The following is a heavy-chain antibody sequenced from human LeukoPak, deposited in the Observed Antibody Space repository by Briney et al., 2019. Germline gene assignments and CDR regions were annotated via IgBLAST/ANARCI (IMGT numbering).Heavy chain of an antibody. J-gene: IGHJ6*02. D-gene: IGHD3-3*01. CDR2: IYYSGST. V-gene: IGHV4-61*01. CDR1: GGSVSSGSYY. Sequence: PSETLSLTCTVSGGSVSSGSYYWSWIRQPPGKGLEWIGYIYYSGSTNYNPSLKSRVTISVDTSKNQFSLKLSSVTAADTAVYYYAAVMRFLEWLNVWGQGTTVTVSS. CDR3: AAVMRFLEWLNV.